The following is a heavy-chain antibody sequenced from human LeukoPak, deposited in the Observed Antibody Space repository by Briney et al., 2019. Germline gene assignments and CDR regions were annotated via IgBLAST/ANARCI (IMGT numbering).Heavy chain of an antibody. CDR3: ARSVRLLSLATADNWFDP. CDR1: GGSMSSYC. CDR2: IYYSGIT. V-gene: IGHV4-59*01. Sequence: PSETLSLTCTVSGGSMSSYCWSWIRQPPGKGLEWIGYIYYSGITNYSPSLKSRVTISIDTSENQFSLNLRSVTAADTAVYFCARSVRLLSLATADNWFDPWGQGTLVTVSS. D-gene: IGHD2-21*02. J-gene: IGHJ5*02.